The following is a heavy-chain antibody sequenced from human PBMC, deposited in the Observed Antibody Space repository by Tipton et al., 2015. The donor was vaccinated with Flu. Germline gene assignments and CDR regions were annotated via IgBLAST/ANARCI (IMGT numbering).Heavy chain of an antibody. CDR3: HIHCSGGSCYDHGMDV. Sequence: SLRLSCAASGFTFSSYWMHWVRQAPGKGLVWVSRINSDGSSTSYADSVKGRFTISRDNAKNTLYLQMNSLRAEDTAVYYCHIHCSGGSCYDHGMDVWGQGTTVTVSS. CDR2: INSDGSST. CDR1: GFTFSSYW. V-gene: IGHV3-74*01. D-gene: IGHD2-15*01. J-gene: IGHJ6*02.